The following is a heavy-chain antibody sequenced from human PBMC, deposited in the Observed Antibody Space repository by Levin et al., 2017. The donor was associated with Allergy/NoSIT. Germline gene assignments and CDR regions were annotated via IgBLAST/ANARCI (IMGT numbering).Heavy chain of an antibody. CDR1: GFTFSSHW. Sequence: GGSLRLSCAASGFTFSSHWMTWVRQAPGKGLEWVANIKQDASEKYYVDSVRGRFTISRDNAKNSLYLQMNSLRAEDTAVYYCARELDGRAFDIWGQGTMVTVSS. CDR2: IKQDASEK. V-gene: IGHV3-7*01. CDR3: ARELDGRAFDI. D-gene: IGHD1-1*01. J-gene: IGHJ3*02.